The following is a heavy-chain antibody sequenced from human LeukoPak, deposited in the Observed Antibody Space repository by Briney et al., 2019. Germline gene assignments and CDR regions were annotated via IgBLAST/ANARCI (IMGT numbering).Heavy chain of an antibody. J-gene: IGHJ4*02. CDR1: GFTFSSYS. CDR2: ISSSSSYI. Sequence: GGSLRLSCAASGFTFSSYSMNWVRQAPGKGLEWVSSISSSSSYIYYADSVKGRFTISRDNAKNSLYLQMNSLRAEDTAVYYCARDLVGATEGKSGFDYWGQGTLVTVSS. CDR3: ARDLVGATEGKSGFDY. V-gene: IGHV3-21*01. D-gene: IGHD1-26*01.